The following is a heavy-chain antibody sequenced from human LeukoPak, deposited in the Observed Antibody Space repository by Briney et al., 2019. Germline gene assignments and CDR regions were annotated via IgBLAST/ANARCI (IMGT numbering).Heavy chain of an antibody. V-gene: IGHV4-39*01. Sequence: SETPSLTCTVSGGSIRSSSYYWGWIRQPPGKGLEWIGNIYYSGSTYYKPSLKSRVTISVDTSKNQFSLKLRSVTAADTAVFYCARWSESATFDSWGQGTLVIVSS. CDR1: GGSIRSSSYY. CDR3: ARWSESATFDS. J-gene: IGHJ4*02. D-gene: IGHD3-3*01. CDR2: IYYSGST.